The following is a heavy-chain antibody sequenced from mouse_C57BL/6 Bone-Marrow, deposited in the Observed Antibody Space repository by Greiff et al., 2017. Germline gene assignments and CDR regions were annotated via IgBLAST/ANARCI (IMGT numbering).Heavy chain of an antibody. Sequence: EVKLVESGGGLVQPKGSLKLSCAASGFSFNTYAMNWVRQAPGKGLEWVARIRSKSNNYATYYADSVKDRFTISRDDSESMLYLQMNNLKTEDTAMYYCVRPPYDYDAWFAYWGQGTLVTVSA. CDR1: GFSFNTYA. V-gene: IGHV10-1*01. CDR2: IRSKSNNYAT. D-gene: IGHD2-4*01. J-gene: IGHJ3*01. CDR3: VRPPYDYDAWFAY.